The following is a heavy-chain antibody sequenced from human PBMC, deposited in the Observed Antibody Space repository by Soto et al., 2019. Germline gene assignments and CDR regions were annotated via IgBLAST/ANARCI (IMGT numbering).Heavy chain of an antibody. V-gene: IGHV3-23*01. Sequence: EVQLLESGGGLVQPGGSLRLSCVASGFTFNNYGMTWVRQAPGKGLEWVSGTTVSGGETYYADSVRGRFTISRDNSKSTLLLQMNSRRAEATAVYYCGKGGTGDVGDHWGQGTLVTVSS. CDR1: GFTFNNYG. CDR2: TTVSGGET. J-gene: IGHJ4*02. D-gene: IGHD3-16*01. CDR3: GKGGTGDVGDH.